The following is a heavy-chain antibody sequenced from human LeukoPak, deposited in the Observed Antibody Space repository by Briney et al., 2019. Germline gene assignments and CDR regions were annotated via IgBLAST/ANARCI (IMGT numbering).Heavy chain of an antibody. D-gene: IGHD3-10*01. CDR3: ARGSYYYGSGSYYYFDY. CDR1: GGSISSGGYY. Sequence: SETLSLTCTVSGGSISSGGYYWSWIRQHPGKGLEWIGYIYYRGSTYYNPSLKSRVTISVDTSKNQFSLKLSSVTAADTAVYYCARGSYYYGSGSYYYFDYWGQGTLVTVSS. V-gene: IGHV4-31*03. J-gene: IGHJ4*02. CDR2: IYYRGST.